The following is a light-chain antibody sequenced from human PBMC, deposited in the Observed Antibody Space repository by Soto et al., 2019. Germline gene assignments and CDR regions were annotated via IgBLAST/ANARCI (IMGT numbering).Light chain of an antibody. CDR1: QSVTSN. CDR3: QKYNNWPT. J-gene: IGKJ1*01. CDR2: GAS. V-gene: IGKV3-15*01. Sequence: EVVMTQSPGTLSVSPGERATLSCRASQSVTSNLAWYQQKPGQAPRLLIFGASTRATNISARFSGSGSGTEFTLTISSLQSEDSAIYYCQKYNNWPTLGRGTKVDIK.